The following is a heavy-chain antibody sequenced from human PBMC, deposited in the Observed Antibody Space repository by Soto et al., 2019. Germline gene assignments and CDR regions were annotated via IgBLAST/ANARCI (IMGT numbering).Heavy chain of an antibody. Sequence: GGSLRLSCAASGFTFSSYWMHWVRQAPGKGLVWVSRINSDGSSTSYADSVKGRFTISRDNAKNTLYLQMNSLRAEDTAVYYCARGTVVSPLLKDYYGMDVWGQGTTVTVSS. V-gene: IGHV3-74*01. D-gene: IGHD1-26*01. CDR1: GFTFSSYW. CDR3: ARGTVVSPLLKDYYGMDV. J-gene: IGHJ6*02. CDR2: INSDGSST.